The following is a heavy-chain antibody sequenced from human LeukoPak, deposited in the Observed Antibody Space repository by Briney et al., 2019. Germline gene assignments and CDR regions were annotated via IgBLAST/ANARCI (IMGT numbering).Heavy chain of an antibody. CDR2: IYHTGST. D-gene: IGHD5-12*01. CDR3: AAQSSGHPY. J-gene: IGHJ4*02. Sequence: PSETLSLTCAVSGGSISSGGYSWSWIRQPPGKGLEWIGYIYHTGSTDYNPSLESRVTISMDRSKNHFSLNLSSVTAADTAVYYCAAQSSGHPYWGQGTLVTVSS. CDR1: GGSISSGGYS. V-gene: IGHV4-30-2*01.